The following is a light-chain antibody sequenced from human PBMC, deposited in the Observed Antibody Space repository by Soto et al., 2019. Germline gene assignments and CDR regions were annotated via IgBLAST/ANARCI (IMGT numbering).Light chain of an antibody. CDR2: SNN. CDR1: RPNIGSNT. Sequence: QSVLTQPPSASGTPGQRVTISCSGSRPNIGSNTVNWYQQLAGTAPKLLISSNNQRPSGVPDRFSGSKSGTSASLAISGLQSEDEADYYCAAWDDSLNGVVFGGGTKLTVL. CDR3: AAWDDSLNGVV. J-gene: IGLJ2*01. V-gene: IGLV1-44*01.